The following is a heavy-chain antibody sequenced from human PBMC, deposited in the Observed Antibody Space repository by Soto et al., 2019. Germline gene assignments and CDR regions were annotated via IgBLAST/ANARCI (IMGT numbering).Heavy chain of an antibody. V-gene: IGHV2-5*02. CDR2: VYWDDSK. CDR1: GFSLSTRDVG. D-gene: IGHD2-2*01. CDR3: APCRGGVASF. J-gene: IGHJ4*02. Sequence: QITLNESGPTLVKPTQTLTLTCTFSGFSLSTRDVGVGWIRQPPGEALEWLGVVYWDDSKTYSPYLESRLTITRDPSKTQVVLRMTKMDPVDTATYYCAPCRGGVASFWGQGTLVTVSS.